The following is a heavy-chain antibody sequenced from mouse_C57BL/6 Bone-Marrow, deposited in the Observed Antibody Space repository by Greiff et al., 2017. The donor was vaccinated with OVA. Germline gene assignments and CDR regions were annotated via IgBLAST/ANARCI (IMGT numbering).Heavy chain of an antibody. CDR2: IDPENGDT. D-gene: IGHD1-2*01. CDR1: GFNIKDDY. J-gene: IGHJ3*01. CDR3: TLLSLRGFAY. V-gene: IGHV14-4*01. Sequence: VQLQQSGAELVRPGASVKLSCTASGFNIKDDYMHWVKQRPEQGLEWIGWIDPENGDTEYASKFQGKATITADTSSNTAYLQLSSLTSEDTAVYYCTLLSLRGFAYWGQGTLVTVSA.